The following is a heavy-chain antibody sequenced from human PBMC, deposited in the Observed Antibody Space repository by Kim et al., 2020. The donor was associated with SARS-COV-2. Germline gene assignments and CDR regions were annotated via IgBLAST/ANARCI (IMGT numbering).Heavy chain of an antibody. CDR3: AKDTGTVITYGRQSDY. D-gene: IGHD3-22*01. J-gene: IGHJ4*02. CDR2: ISGDGGTI. V-gene: IGHV3-23*01. Sequence: GGSLRLSCAASGFTFSTHGMNWVRQAPGKGLEWVSAISGDGGTIYYSDSVKGRFTISRDNAKNTLYLHMNSLRAEDTAVYYCAKDTGTVITYGRQSDYWGQGTLGTVSP. CDR1: GFTFSTHG.